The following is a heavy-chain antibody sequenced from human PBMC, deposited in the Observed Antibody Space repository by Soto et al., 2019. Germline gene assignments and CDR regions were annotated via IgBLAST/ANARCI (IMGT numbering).Heavy chain of an antibody. J-gene: IGHJ6*02. V-gene: IGHV1-69*01. CDR1: GGTFGNFI. D-gene: IGHD3-10*01. CDR2: IVPMLGTP. CDR3: AGNGTYSSSPSHYSGMDV. Sequence: QVQLVQSGAEVREPGSSVRVSCKASGGTFGNFIMNWVRQTPGQGLEWMGGIVPMLGTPTYAEKFKGRVRISAAGSTSTTYMELTSLRSEDTAIYYCAGNGTYSSSPSHYSGMDVWDQGTTVTVSS.